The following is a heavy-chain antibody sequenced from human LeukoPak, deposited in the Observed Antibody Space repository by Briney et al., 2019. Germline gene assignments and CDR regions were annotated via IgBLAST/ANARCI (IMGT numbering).Heavy chain of an antibody. J-gene: IGHJ4*02. CDR2: ISGSGGST. V-gene: IGHV3-23*01. D-gene: IGHD3-10*01. CDR3: AKAFSTPYYYGSGTFSSRGETHSDY. CDR1: GFTFSSYA. Sequence: GGSLRLSCAASGFTFSSYAMSWVRQAPGKGLEWVSAISGSGGSTYYADSVKGRFTISRDNSKNTLYLQMNSLRAEDTAVYYCAKAFSTPYYYGSGTFSSRGETHSDYWGQGSLVTVSS.